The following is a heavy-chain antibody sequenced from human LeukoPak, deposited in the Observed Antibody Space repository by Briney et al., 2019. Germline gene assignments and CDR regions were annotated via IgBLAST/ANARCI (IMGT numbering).Heavy chain of an antibody. J-gene: IGHJ3*02. V-gene: IGHV3-48*01. Sequence: GGSLRLSCAASGFTFSSYSMNWVRQAPGKGLEWVSYISSSSSTIYYADSVKGRFTISRDNSKNTLYLQMNSLRAEDTAVYYCAKDRGWYCGGDCYPDAFDIWGQGTMVTVSS. CDR1: GFTFSSYS. D-gene: IGHD2-21*02. CDR2: ISSSSSTI. CDR3: AKDRGWYCGGDCYPDAFDI.